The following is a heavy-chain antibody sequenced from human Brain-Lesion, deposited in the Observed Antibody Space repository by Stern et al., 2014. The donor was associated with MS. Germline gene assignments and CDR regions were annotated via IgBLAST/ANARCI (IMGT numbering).Heavy chain of an antibody. Sequence: QLVESGGGLVQPGGSLRLSCAASGFTFSTYWMHWVRQASGKGLVWVSRINSDGSNTSYADSVKGRFTISRDNAKNTLYLQRNSLRAEDTAVYYCARATGKNSYSYWGQGTLVTVSS. D-gene: IGHD1-26*01. V-gene: IGHV3-74*02. CDR3: ARATGKNSYSY. CDR2: INSDGSNT. CDR1: GFTFSTYW. J-gene: IGHJ4*02.